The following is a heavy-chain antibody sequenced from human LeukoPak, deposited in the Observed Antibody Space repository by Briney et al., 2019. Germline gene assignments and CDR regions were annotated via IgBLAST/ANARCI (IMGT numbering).Heavy chain of an antibody. J-gene: IGHJ6*03. CDR3: ARDYDGGYMDV. Sequence: GGPLRLSCAASGFTFSSYSMNWVRQAPGKGLEWVSSISSSSSYIYYADSVKGRFTISRDNAKNSLYLQMNSLRAEDTAVYYCARDYDGGYMDVWGKGTTVTVSS. V-gene: IGHV3-21*06. D-gene: IGHD3-3*01. CDR1: GFTFSSYS. CDR2: ISSSSSYI.